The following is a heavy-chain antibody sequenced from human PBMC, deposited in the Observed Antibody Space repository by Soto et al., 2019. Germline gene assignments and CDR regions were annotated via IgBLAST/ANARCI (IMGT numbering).Heavy chain of an antibody. CDR1: GGSVSSGDYY. Sequence: QVQLQESGPGLVKPSQTLSLTCTVSGGSVSSGDYYWSWLRQPPGKGLEWIAYIYYRGNTYYNPSLKSRVTLSVYTSKNQFSLKLTSVTAADTAVYYCARVTYYFDTIGEPSDSWGQGTLVTVSS. V-gene: IGHV4-30-4*01. CDR3: ARVTYYFDTIGEPSDS. D-gene: IGHD3-22*01. CDR2: IYYRGNT. J-gene: IGHJ4*02.